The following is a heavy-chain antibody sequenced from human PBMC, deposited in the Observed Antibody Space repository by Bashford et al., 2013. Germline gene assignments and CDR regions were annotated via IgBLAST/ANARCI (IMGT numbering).Heavy chain of an antibody. V-gene: IGHV3-33*01. CDR3: ARDAVFWSGYNVFDS. CDR2: IWYDGNTK. J-gene: IGHJ4*02. Sequence: VRQAPGKGLEWVAIIWYDGNTKFYADSVKGRFTISRDNSKNTLYLHMISLTAEDTAVYYCARDAVFWSGYNVFDSWGQGTLVTVSS. D-gene: IGHD3-3*01.